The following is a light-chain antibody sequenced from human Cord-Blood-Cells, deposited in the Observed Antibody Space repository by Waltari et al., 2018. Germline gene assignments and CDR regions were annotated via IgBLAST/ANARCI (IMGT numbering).Light chain of an antibody. CDR1: SSDVGGYNH. V-gene: IGLV2-14*01. J-gene: IGLJ1*01. CDR3: SSYTSSSTYV. Sequence: QSALTQPASVSGSPGQSITISCTGTSSDVGGYNHVSWYQQHPGKAPKLMIYEVSNRPSGVSHRFSGSKSGNTASLTISGLQAEDAADYYCSSYTSSSTYVFGTGTKVTVL. CDR2: EVS.